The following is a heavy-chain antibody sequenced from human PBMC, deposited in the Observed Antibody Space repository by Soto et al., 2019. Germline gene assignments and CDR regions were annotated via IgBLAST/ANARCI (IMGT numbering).Heavy chain of an antibody. CDR3: ARGASGFGEFRDWFDP. CDR1: GGTFSSYT. J-gene: IGHJ5*02. V-gene: IGHV1-69*02. D-gene: IGHD3-10*01. CDR2: IIPILGIA. Sequence: SVKVSCKASGGTFSSYTISWVRQAPGQGLEWMGRIIPILGIANYAQKFQGRVTITADKSTSTAYMKLSSLRSEDTAVYYCARGASGFGEFRDWFDPWGQGTLVTVSA.